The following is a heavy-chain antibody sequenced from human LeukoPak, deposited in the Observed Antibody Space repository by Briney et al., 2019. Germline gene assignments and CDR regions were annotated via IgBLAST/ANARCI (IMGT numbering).Heavy chain of an antibody. D-gene: IGHD6-13*01. CDR1: GGSISSSSYY. V-gene: IGHV4-39*07. CDR3: ARGNIAAAEIDY. J-gene: IGHJ4*02. CDR2: IYYSGST. Sequence: SETLSLTCTVSGGSISSSSYYWGWTRQPPGKGLEWIGSIYYSGSTYYNPSLKSRVTISVDTSKNQFSLKLSSVTAADTAVYYCARGNIAAAEIDYWGQGTLVTVSS.